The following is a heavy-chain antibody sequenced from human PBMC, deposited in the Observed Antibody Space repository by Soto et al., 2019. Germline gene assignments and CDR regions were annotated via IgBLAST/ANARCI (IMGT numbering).Heavy chain of an antibody. CDR2: IYHSGIT. Sequence: SETLSLTCPVCSDSMTSYYWTWIRQPPGKGLECIGYIYHSGITNYNPSLKSRVTISLDTSKNQFSLRLSSVTAADTAVYYCARMSLFYLFDSWGQGTLGTVSS. V-gene: IGHV4-59*01. CDR3: ARMSLFYLFDS. J-gene: IGHJ4*01. D-gene: IGHD3-9*01. CDR1: SDSMTSYY.